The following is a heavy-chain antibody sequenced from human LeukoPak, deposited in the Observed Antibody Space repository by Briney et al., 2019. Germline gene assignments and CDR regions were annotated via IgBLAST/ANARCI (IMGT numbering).Heavy chain of an antibody. CDR2: ISYDGSKK. J-gene: IGHJ4*02. Sequence: AGGSLRLSCAASGLTFRSYAMHWVRQAPGKGLEWVAVISYDGSKKYYADSVKGRFTISRDNSENTLYLQMNSLRAEDTAVYYCAKSSTPASTKGGFDYWGQGTLVTVSS. D-gene: IGHD5/OR15-5a*01. CDR1: GLTFRSYA. V-gene: IGHV3-30-3*02. CDR3: AKSSTPASTKGGFDY.